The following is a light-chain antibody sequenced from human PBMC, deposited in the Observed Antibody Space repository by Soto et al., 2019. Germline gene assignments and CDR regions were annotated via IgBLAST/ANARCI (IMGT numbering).Light chain of an antibody. J-gene: IGKJ1*01. CDR3: QQYGSSPTWT. V-gene: IGKV3-20*01. CDR2: GAS. CDR1: QSVSSSY. Sequence: EIVLTQSPGTLSLSPGERATLSCRASQSVSSSYLAWYQQKPGQAPRLLIYGASSRATGIPDRFSGSRSGTDFTLTISRLEPEDFAVYYCQQYGSSPTWTFGQGTKVETK.